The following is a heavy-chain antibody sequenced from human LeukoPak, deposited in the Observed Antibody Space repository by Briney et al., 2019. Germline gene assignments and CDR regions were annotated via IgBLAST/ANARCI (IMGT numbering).Heavy chain of an antibody. J-gene: IGHJ4*02. D-gene: IGHD6-19*01. CDR1: GDSVSSSSYY. CDR2: IYYSGNT. Sequence: SETLSLTCTVSGDSVSSSSYYWGWIRQPPGKGLEFIGIIYYSGNTFYNPSLKSRLTISLDTSQNQFSLKLSSVTAADTAVYYCATVASGWYPDYWGQGALVTVAS. V-gene: IGHV4-39*07. CDR3: ATVASGWYPDY.